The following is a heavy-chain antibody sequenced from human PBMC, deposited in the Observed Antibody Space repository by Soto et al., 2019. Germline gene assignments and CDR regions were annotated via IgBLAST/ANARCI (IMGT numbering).Heavy chain of an antibody. D-gene: IGHD2-15*01. CDR2: IIPIFGTA. V-gene: IGHV1-69*12. CDR1: GGTFSSYA. CDR3: AGPAPAAGHSAGVAA. Sequence: QVQLVQSGAEVKKPGSSVKVSCKASGGTFSSYAISWVRQAPGQGLEWMGGIIPIFGTANYAQKFQGRVTIPAGEPPRTVYMELRSLRSEDTAVYYCAGPAPAAGHSAGVAAWGQGATVTVSS. J-gene: IGHJ6*02.